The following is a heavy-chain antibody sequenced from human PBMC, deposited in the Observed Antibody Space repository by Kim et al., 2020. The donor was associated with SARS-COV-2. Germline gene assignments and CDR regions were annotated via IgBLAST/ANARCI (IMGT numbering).Heavy chain of an antibody. CDR3: SKDGDIGYSDLSGYITGYFQD. V-gene: IGHV3-23*01. D-gene: IGHD3-22*01. Sequence: GGSLRLSCAASGFSFSSYALSWVRQAPGQGLDWISTVSGTGAPTYYADSVKGRFTASRDNSKNTLYLQMNSLRVEDTAVYFCSKDGDIGYSDLSGYITGYFQDWGQGALVIVSS. J-gene: IGHJ1*01. CDR1: GFSFSSYA. CDR2: VSGTGAPT.